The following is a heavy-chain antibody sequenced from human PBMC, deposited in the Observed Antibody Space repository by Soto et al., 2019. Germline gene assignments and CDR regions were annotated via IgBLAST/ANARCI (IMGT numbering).Heavy chain of an antibody. CDR1: GFTFSSYW. J-gene: IGHJ6*02. D-gene: IGHD2-2*01. Sequence: LRLSCAASGFTFSSYWMSWVRQAPGKGLEWVANIKQDGSEKYYVDSVKGRFTISRDNAKNSLYLQMNSLRAEDTAVYYCARVGYCSSTSCYSGYYYGMDVWGQGTTVTVSS. V-gene: IGHV3-7*04. CDR3: ARVGYCSSTSCYSGYYYGMDV. CDR2: IKQDGSEK.